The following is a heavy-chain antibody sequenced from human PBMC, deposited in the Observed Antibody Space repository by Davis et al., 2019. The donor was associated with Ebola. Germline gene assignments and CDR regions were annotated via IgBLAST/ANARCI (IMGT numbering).Heavy chain of an antibody. Sequence: AASVKVSCKASGYTFTGYYVHWVRQAPGQGLEWMGRINPNSGGTNYAQKFQGRVTMTRDTSISTAYMELSRLRSDDTAVYYCARGGYCSGGSCYYFDYWGQGTLVTVSS. J-gene: IGHJ4*02. V-gene: IGHV1-2*06. CDR2: INPNSGGT. CDR1: GYTFTGYY. CDR3: ARGGYCSGGSCYYFDY. D-gene: IGHD2-15*01.